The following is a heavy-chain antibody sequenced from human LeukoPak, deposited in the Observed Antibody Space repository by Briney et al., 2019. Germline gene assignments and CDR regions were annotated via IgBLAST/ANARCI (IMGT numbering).Heavy chain of an antibody. V-gene: IGHV3-7*01. CDR1: GFTFSSYG. Sequence: PGGSLSLSCAASGFTFSSYGMSWVRQAPGKGLEWVANIKKDGSEKYYVDSVKGRFTISRDNAKTSLYLQMNSLRAEDTAVYYCARDLSGVTGYTYGRGIDYWGQGTLVTVSS. J-gene: IGHJ4*02. D-gene: IGHD5-18*01. CDR3: ARDLSGVTGYTYGRGIDY. CDR2: IKKDGSEK.